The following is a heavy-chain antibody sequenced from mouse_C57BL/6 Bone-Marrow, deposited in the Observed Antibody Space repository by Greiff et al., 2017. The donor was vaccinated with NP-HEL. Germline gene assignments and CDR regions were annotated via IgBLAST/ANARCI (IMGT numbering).Heavy chain of an antibody. CDR1: GYTFTDYE. V-gene: IGHV1-15*01. Sequence: VQLQQSGAELVRPGASVTLSCKASGYTFTDYEMHWVKQTPVHGLEWIGAIDPETGGTAYNQKFKGKAILTADKSSSTAYMELRSLTSEDSAVYYCTREGLVYYFDYWGQGTTLTVSS. D-gene: IGHD3-3*01. J-gene: IGHJ2*01. CDR3: TREGLVYYFDY. CDR2: IDPETGGT.